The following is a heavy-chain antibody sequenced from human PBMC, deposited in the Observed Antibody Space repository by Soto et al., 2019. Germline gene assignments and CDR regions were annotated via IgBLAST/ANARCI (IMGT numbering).Heavy chain of an antibody. Sequence: LRLSCAASGFTFSSYGMHWVRQAPGKGLEWVAVIWYDGSNKCYADSVKGRFTISRDNSKNTLYLQMNSLRAEDTAVYYCARDQEAAGTYWFDPWGQGTLVTVSS. CDR2: IWYDGSNK. V-gene: IGHV3-33*01. CDR1: GFTFSSYG. D-gene: IGHD6-13*01. J-gene: IGHJ5*02. CDR3: ARDQEAAGTYWFDP.